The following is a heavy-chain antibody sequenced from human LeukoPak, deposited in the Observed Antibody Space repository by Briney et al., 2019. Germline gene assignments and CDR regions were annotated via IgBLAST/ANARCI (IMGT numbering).Heavy chain of an antibody. V-gene: IGHV3-21*01. J-gene: IGHJ6*02. CDR1: GFTFGSYS. CDR3: ARGEQQLVPYYYYGMDV. CDR2: ISSSSSYI. D-gene: IGHD6-13*01. Sequence: GGSLRLSCAASGFTFGSYSMNWVRQAPGKGLEWVSSISSSSSYIYYADSVKGRFTISRDNAKNSLYLQMNSLRAEDTAVYYCARGEQQLVPYYYYGMDVWGQGTTVTASS.